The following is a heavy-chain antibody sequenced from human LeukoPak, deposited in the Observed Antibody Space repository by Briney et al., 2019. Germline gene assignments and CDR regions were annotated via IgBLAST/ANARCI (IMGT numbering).Heavy chain of an antibody. J-gene: IGHJ4*02. CDR2: ISGSGGST. CDR1: GFTFSSYA. Sequence: GGSLRLSCAASGFTFSSYAMSRVRQARGKGLEWVSVISGSGGSTYYADSVKGRFTISRDNSKNTLYLQMNSLRAEDTAVYYCAKRDVLLWFGELLSADYWGQGTLVTVSS. V-gene: IGHV3-23*01. D-gene: IGHD3-10*01. CDR3: AKRDVLLWFGELLSADY.